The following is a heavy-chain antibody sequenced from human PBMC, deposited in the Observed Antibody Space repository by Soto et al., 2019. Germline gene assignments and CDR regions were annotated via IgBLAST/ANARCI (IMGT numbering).Heavy chain of an antibody. J-gene: IGHJ4*02. CDR1: GFTFSTYS. Sequence: PGGSLRLSCSASGFTFSTYSMNWVRRAPGKGLEWVSSISGSGNYRYFADSVKGRFTISRDNAKNSVFLQMNSLRAEDTAMYYCARAFGYGGDYWGLVPPFTASS. V-gene: IGHV3-21*01. D-gene: IGHD3-16*01. CDR3: ARAFGYGGDY. CDR2: ISGSGNYR.